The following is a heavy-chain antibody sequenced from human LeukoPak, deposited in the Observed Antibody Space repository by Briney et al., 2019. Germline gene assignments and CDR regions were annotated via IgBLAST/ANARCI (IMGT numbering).Heavy chain of an antibody. J-gene: IGHJ4*02. CDR1: GGTFSSYA. CDR3: ARGTQYYYDSSGYYKFDY. CDR2: IIPILGIA. D-gene: IGHD3-22*01. Sequence: SVKVSCKASGGTFSSYAIIWVRQAPGQGLEWMGRIIPILGIANYAQKFQGRVTITADKSTSTAYMELSSLRSEDTAVYYCARGTQYYYDSSGYYKFDYWGQGTLVTVSS. V-gene: IGHV1-69*04.